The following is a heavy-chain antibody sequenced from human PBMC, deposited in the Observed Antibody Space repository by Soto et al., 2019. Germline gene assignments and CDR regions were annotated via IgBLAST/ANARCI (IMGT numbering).Heavy chain of an antibody. CDR3: ATPITIFGVASDFHY. CDR1: GFTFSSYA. J-gene: IGHJ4*02. V-gene: IGHV3-23*01. Sequence: PGGSLRLSCAASGFTFSSYAMSWVRQAPGKGLEWVSAISGSGGSTYYADSVKGRFTISRDNSKNTLYLQMNSLRAEDTAVYYCATPITIFGVASDFHYWGQGTLVTVSS. D-gene: IGHD3-3*01. CDR2: ISGSGGST.